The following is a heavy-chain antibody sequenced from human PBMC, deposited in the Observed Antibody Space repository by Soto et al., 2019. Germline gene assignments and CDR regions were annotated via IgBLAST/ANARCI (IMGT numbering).Heavy chain of an antibody. CDR3: AKGRSGYYHAYFDY. CDR2: ISYDGSNK. CDR1: GFTFSNYG. Sequence: GGSLRLSCAASGFTFSNYGMHWVRQTPGKGLEWVAVISYDGSNKYYADSVKGRFTISRDNSKNTLYLQMNSLRAEDTAVYYCAKGRSGYYHAYFDYWGQGTMVTVS. V-gene: IGHV3-30*18. J-gene: IGHJ4*02. D-gene: IGHD3-3*01.